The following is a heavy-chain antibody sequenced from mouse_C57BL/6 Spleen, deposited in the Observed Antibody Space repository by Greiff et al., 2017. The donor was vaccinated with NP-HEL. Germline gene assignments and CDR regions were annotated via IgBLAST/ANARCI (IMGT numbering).Heavy chain of an antibody. CDR3: ARSGRNSYFDY. CDR1: GYSFTGYY. J-gene: IGHJ2*01. V-gene: IGHV1-42*01. D-gene: IGHD3-2*02. CDR2: INPSTGGT. Sequence: EVKLMESGPELVKPGASVKISCKASGYSFTGYYMNWVKQSPEKSLEWIGEINPSTGGTTYNQKFKAKATLTVDKSSSTAYMQLKSLTSEDSAVYYCARSGRNSYFDYWGQGTTLTVSS.